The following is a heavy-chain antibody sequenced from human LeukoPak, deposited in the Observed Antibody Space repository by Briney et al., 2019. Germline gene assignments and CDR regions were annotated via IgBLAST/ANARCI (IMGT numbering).Heavy chain of an antibody. V-gene: IGHV4-39*07. Sequence: PSETLSLTCTVSGGSISSSSYYWGWIRQPPGKGLEWIGSIYYSGSTYYNPSLKSRVTISVDTSKNQFSLKLSSVTAADTAVYYCARISVAVGRSLDYWGQGTLVTVSS. CDR3: ARISVAVGRSLDY. CDR2: IYYSGST. CDR1: GGSISSSSYY. D-gene: IGHD6-19*01. J-gene: IGHJ4*02.